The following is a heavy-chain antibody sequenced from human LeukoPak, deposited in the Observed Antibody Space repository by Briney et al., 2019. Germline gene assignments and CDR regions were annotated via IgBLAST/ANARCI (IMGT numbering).Heavy chain of an antibody. CDR2: FDPEDGET. Sequence: ASVKVSCKVSGYTLTELSMHWVRQAPGKGLEWMGGFDPEDGETIYAQKFKGRVTMTEDTSTDTAYMELSSLRSEDTAVYYCATDGGLQLVPFYYYYMDVWGKGTTVTVSS. CDR3: ATDGGLQLVPFYYYYMDV. J-gene: IGHJ6*03. V-gene: IGHV1-24*01. CDR1: GYTLTELS. D-gene: IGHD6-6*01.